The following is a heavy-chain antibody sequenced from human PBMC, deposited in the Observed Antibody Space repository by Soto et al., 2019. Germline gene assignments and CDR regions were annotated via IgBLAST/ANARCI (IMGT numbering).Heavy chain of an antibody. V-gene: IGHV3-23*01. D-gene: IGHD2-21*02. CDR1: GFTFSSYA. Sequence: EVQLLESGGGLVQPGGSLRLSCAASGFTFSSYAMSWVRQAPGKGLEWVSAISASGGSTYYADSVKGRFTISRDNSKNTLYLQMNSLRAEDTAVYYCAKAIRRGVVVTGAFDIWGQGTMVTVSS. J-gene: IGHJ3*02. CDR3: AKAIRRGVVVTGAFDI. CDR2: ISASGGST.